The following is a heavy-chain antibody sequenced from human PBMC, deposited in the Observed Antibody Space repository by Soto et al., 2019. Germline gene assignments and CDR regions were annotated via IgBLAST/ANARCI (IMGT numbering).Heavy chain of an antibody. V-gene: IGHV4-59*01. CDR3: ARSVAVPGAHIDY. CDR2: VYYTGST. D-gene: IGHD6-19*01. Sequence: ASGTPSLPFSVSGCSLSGSFLSWVRPSPGKGLEWLGYVYYTGSTNYSPSLRSRVSISVDTSKNEFSLRLSSVTAADTAVYFCARSVAVPGAHIDYWGQGTQVTVSS. CDR1: GCSLSGSF. J-gene: IGHJ4*02.